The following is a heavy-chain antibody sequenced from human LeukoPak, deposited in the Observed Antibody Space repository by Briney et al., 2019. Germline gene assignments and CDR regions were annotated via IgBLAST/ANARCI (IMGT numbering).Heavy chain of an antibody. Sequence: GGSLRLSCAASGFTFDDYSMHWVRQGPGKGLEWVSGMNWNGVNTDYADCVKGRFTISRENAHKSLYLQMSSLRPQDTALYYCVKADCSSTSCLTDSWGPGNPVIVSS. CDR1: GFTFDDYS. J-gene: IGHJ4*02. CDR2: MNWNGVNT. D-gene: IGHD2-2*01. V-gene: IGHV3-9*01. CDR3: VKADCSSTSCLTDS.